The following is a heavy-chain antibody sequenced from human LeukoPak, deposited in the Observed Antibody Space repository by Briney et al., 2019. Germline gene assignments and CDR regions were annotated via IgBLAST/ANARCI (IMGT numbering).Heavy chain of an antibody. J-gene: IGHJ4*02. Sequence: GGSLRLSCAASGFTFRNYAMHWVRQAPGKGLEWMAVISYDGSNKYYADSVKGRFTISRDNSKNTLYLQMNSLRAEDTAVYYCARDPQPDYGDYMYFDYWGQGTLVTVSS. V-gene: IGHV3-30-3*01. CDR3: ARDPQPDYGDYMYFDY. D-gene: IGHD4-17*01. CDR1: GFTFRNYA. CDR2: ISYDGSNK.